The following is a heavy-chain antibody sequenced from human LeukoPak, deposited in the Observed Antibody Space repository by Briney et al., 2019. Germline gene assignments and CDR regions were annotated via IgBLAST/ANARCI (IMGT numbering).Heavy chain of an antibody. J-gene: IGHJ4*02. D-gene: IGHD2-15*01. Sequence: GGSLRLSCAASGFTFSDYYMSWIRQAPGKGLEWVSYISSSGSTIYYADSVKGRFTISRDNAKNSLYLQMNSLRAEDTAVYYCARVTRYCSGGSCYSGHYFDYWGQGTLVTVSS. CDR3: ARVTRYCSGGSCYSGHYFDY. CDR1: GFTFSDYY. V-gene: IGHV3-11*01. CDR2: ISSSGSTI.